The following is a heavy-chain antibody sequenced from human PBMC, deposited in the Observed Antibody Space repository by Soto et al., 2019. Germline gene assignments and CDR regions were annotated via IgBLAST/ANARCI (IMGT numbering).Heavy chain of an antibody. D-gene: IGHD3-22*01. V-gene: IGHV4-30-4*01. CDR2: IYYSGST. Sequence: PSETLSLTCTVSGGSISSGDYYWSWIRQPPGKGLEWIGYIYYSGSTYYNPSLKSRVTISVDTSKNQFSLKLSSATAADTAVYYCARAEYYYDSSGYYKYYFDYWGQGTLVTVS. CDR1: GGSISSGDYY. CDR3: ARAEYYYDSSGYYKYYFDY. J-gene: IGHJ4*02.